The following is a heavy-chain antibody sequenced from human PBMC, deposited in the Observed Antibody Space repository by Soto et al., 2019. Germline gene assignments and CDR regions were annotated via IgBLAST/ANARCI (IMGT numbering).Heavy chain of an antibody. D-gene: IGHD3-22*01. CDR1: GFSLNDYG. J-gene: IGHJ4*02. CDR3: AKSNRGAYDTPDF. CDR2: RSYDGRNK. Sequence: QVQLVESGGGVVQPGRSLRLSCAASGFSLNDYGMHWVRQPPGKGLEWVADRSYDGRNKYYTDSVRGRFTISRDISKGTLYLQMNSLRPEDTAVYYCAKSNRGAYDTPDFWGQGTPVTVSP. V-gene: IGHV3-30*18.